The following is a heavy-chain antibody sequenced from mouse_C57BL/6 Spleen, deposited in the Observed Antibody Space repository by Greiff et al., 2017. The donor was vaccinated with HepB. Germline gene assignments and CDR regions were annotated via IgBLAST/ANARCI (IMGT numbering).Heavy chain of an antibody. J-gene: IGHJ2*01. D-gene: IGHD1-2*01. CDR2: ISDGGSYT. CDR3: AREVPLLYYFDY. V-gene: IGHV5-4*01. Sequence: EVKVVESGGGLVKPGGSLKLSCAASGFTFSSYAMSWVRQTPEKRLEWVATISDGGSYTYYPDNVKGRFTISRDNAKNNLYLQMSHLKSEDTAMYYCAREVPLLYYFDYWGQGTTLTVSS. CDR1: GFTFSSYA.